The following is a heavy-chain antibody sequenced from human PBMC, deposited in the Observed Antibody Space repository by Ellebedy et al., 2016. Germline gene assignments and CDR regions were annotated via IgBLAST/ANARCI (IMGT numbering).Heavy chain of an antibody. CDR2: ITHDDAT. J-gene: IGHJ4*02. D-gene: IGHD1-14*01. CDR3: ARGEDRAKIGY. V-gene: IGHV4-34*01. CDR1: SGSFSGYY. Sequence: GSLRLXXGIGSGSFSGYYWTWIRQPPGKGLEWIGEITHDDATNYNASLKSRVTISADTSKNHFSLKLTSVTAADTAVYYCARGEDRAKIGYWGQGILVTVSS.